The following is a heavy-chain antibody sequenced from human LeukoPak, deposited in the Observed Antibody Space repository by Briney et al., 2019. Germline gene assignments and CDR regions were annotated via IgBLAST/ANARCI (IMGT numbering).Heavy chain of an antibody. D-gene: IGHD2-2*01. CDR1: GYTFTSYD. CDR2: INPSGGST. J-gene: IGHJ5*02. CDR3: ARGYCSSTSCYGRRWFDP. V-gene: IGHV1-46*03. Sequence: ASVKVSRKASGYTFTSYDINWVRQATGQGLEWMGIINPSGGSTSYAQKFQGRVTMTRDTSTSTVYMELSSLRSEDTAVYYCARGYCSSTSCYGRRWFDPWGQGTLVTVSS.